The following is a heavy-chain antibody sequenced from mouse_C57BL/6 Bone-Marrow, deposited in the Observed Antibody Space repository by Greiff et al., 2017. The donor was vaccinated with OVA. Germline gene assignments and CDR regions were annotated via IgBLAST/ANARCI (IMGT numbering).Heavy chain of an antibody. J-gene: IGHJ2*01. CDR1: GFTFSSYG. D-gene: IGHD2-5*01. CDR2: ISSGGSYT. CDR3: ARQEAYSNYPYYFDY. Sequence: EVQGVESGGDLVKPGGSLKLSCAASGFTFSSYGMSWVRQTPDKRLEWVATISSGGSYTYYPDSVKGRFTISRDNAKNNLYLQMSSLKSEDTAMYYCARQEAYSNYPYYFDYWGQGTTLTVSS. V-gene: IGHV5-6*01.